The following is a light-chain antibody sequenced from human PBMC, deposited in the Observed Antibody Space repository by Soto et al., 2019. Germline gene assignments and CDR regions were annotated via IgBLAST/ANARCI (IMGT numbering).Light chain of an antibody. CDR2: DAS. J-gene: IGKJ4*01. Sequence: EVVLTQSPDTLSLSPGETATLSCRASQDVSIYVDWYQKRPGQPPRLVVYDASKRATGIPARFSGSGSGTDFTLTITTLEPEDLGVYYCQQRRNWPTFGGGTKVEI. CDR1: QDVSIY. CDR3: QQRRNWPT. V-gene: IGKV3-11*01.